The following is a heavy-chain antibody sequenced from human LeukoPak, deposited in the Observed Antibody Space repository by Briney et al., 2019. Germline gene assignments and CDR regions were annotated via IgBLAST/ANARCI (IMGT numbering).Heavy chain of an antibody. CDR2: IIPVLGIT. J-gene: IGHJ6*02. Sequence: SVKVSCKASGGTFSSYAVSWVRQAPGQGLEWMGRIIPVLGITNYAQKFQGRVTITADKSTSTAYMELSSLRSEDTAVYYCARGGVVVVAATPIPYGMDVWGQGTTVTVSS. V-gene: IGHV1-69*04. D-gene: IGHD2-15*01. CDR1: GGTFSSYA. CDR3: ARGGVVVVAATPIPYGMDV.